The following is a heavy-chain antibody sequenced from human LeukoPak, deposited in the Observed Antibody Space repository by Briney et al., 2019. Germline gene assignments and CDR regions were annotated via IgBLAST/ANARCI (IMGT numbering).Heavy chain of an antibody. J-gene: IGHJ4*02. D-gene: IGHD3-10*01. V-gene: IGHV1-2*02. Sequence: ASVKVSCKASGYTFTGYYMHWVRQAPGQGLEWMGWINPNSGGTNYAQKFQGRVTMTRDTSISTAYMELSRLRSDDTAVYYCARDSPMVPAPDYWGQGTLVTVSS. CDR2: INPNSGGT. CDR3: ARDSPMVPAPDY. CDR1: GYTFTGYY.